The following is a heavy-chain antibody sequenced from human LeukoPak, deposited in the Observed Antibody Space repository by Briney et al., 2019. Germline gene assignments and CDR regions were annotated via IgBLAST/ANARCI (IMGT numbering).Heavy chain of an antibody. Sequence: GGSLRLSCAASGFTFSSYSMNWVRQAPGKGLEWVSSISSSSSYIYYADSVKGRFTTSRDNAKNSLHLQMNSLRAEDTAVYYCATGFPNGRWVPVVAAIGAFDIWGQGTMVTVSS. J-gene: IGHJ3*02. CDR3: ATGFPNGRWVPVVAAIGAFDI. CDR2: ISSSSSYI. D-gene: IGHD2-15*01. CDR1: GFTFSSYS. V-gene: IGHV3-21*01.